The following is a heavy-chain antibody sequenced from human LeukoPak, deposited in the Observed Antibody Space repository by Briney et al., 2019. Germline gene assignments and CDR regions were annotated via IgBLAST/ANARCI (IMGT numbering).Heavy chain of an antibody. V-gene: IGHV4-4*07. CDR2: IYTTGRT. CDR3: ARAGYTISSYRFDY. J-gene: IGHJ4*02. Sequence: SETLSLTCSVSGGSISSYWWSWIRQPAGKGLEFIGRIYTTGRTNYNPSLKSRVSMSVDTSKNRFSLELRSVTAADTAVYFCARAGYTISSYRFDYWGQGALVTVSS. CDR1: GGSISSYW. D-gene: IGHD3-16*02.